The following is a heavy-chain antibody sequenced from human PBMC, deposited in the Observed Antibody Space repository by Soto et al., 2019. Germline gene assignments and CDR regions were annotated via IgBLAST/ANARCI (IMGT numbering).Heavy chain of an antibody. V-gene: IGHV3-7*01. CDR2: IKQDGSEK. Sequence: GGSLRLSCAASGFTFSSYWMSWVRQAPGKGLEWVANIKQDGSEKYYVDSVKGRFTISRDNAKNSLYLQMNSLRAEDTAVYYCAAPRAARPGGYFDYWGQGTLVTVSS. CDR1: GFTFSSYW. J-gene: IGHJ4*02. CDR3: AAPRAARPGGYFDY. D-gene: IGHD6-6*01.